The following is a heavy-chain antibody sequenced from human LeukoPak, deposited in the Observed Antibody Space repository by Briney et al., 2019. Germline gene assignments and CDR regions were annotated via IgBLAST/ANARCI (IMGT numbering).Heavy chain of an antibody. CDR2: IDKKDKGYAT. Sequence: GRSLRLSCAASGFAFSTYWMHWVRQVPGKGLEWVGQIDKKDKGYATATAYAASVKGRFTISRDDSINTAYLQMKSLKTEDTALYYCTRDSGTYNWFDPWGQGTLVTVSS. CDR1: GFAFSTYW. J-gene: IGHJ5*02. V-gene: IGHV3-73*01. CDR3: TRDSGTYNWFDP. D-gene: IGHD1-26*01.